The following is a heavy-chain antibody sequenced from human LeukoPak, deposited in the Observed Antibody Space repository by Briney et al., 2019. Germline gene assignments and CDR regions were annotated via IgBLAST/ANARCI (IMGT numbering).Heavy chain of an antibody. CDR1: GFTFDDYA. Sequence: PGGSLRLSCAASGFTFDDYAMHWVRQGPGKGLEWVSGISLNSGSIGYADSVKGRFTISRDNAKNSLYLQMNSLRAEDTALYYCAKDKGTGTSPLFDYWGQGTLVTVSS. CDR3: AKDKGTGTSPLFDY. D-gene: IGHD1-7*01. J-gene: IGHJ4*02. CDR2: ISLNSGSI. V-gene: IGHV3-9*01.